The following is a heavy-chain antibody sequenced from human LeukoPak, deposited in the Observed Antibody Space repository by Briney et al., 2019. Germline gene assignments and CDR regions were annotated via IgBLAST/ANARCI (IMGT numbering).Heavy chain of an antibody. J-gene: IGHJ4*02. CDR2: INHSGST. Sequence: SETLSLTCAVYGGSFSGYYWSWIRQPPGKGLEWIGEINHSGSTYYNPSLKSRVTISVDTSKNQFSLKLSSVTAADTAVYYCARGSNSSGYYDYWGQGTLVTVSS. V-gene: IGHV4-34*01. D-gene: IGHD3-22*01. CDR3: ARGSNSSGYYDY. CDR1: GGSFSGYY.